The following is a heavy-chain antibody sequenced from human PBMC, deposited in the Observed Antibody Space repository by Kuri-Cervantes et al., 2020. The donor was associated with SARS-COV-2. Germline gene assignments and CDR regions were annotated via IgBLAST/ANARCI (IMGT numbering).Heavy chain of an antibody. D-gene: IGHD3-10*01. CDR2: IGTAGDT. CDR1: GFTFSSYD. CDR3: ARGGSGIIDY. J-gene: IGHJ4*02. Sequence: GESLKISCAASGFTFSSYDMHWVRQATGKGLEWVSAIGTAGDTYYPGSVKGRFTISRENAKNSLYLQMNSLRAGDTAVYYCARGGSGIIDYWGQGTLVTVSS. V-gene: IGHV3-13*01.